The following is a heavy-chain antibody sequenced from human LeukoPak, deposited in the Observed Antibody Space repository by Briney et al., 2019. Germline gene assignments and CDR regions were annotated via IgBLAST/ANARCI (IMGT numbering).Heavy chain of an antibody. CDR1: GGSFSGYY. CDR2: INHSGST. D-gene: IGHD3-22*01. Sequence: SETLSLTCAVYGGSFSGYYWSWVRQPPGKGLEWIGEINHSGSTNYNPSLTSQGTISLDTSKIQFSLRLTAVSAADTAVYYCARGGDNTGYYYRSFDYWSQGALVTVSS. J-gene: IGHJ4*02. CDR3: ARGGDNTGYYYRSFDY. V-gene: IGHV4-34*01.